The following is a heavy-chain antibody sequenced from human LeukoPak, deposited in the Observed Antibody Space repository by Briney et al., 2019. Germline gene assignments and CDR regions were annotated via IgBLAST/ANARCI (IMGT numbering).Heavy chain of an antibody. CDR3: AREKTEVGATNWFDP. CDR1: GYTFTSYG. CDR2: IIPILGIA. D-gene: IGHD1-26*01. V-gene: IGHV1-69*04. Sequence: ASVKVSCKASGYTFTSYGISWVRQAPGQGLEWMGRIIPILGIANYAQKFQGRVTITADESTSTAYMELSSLRSEDTAVYYCAREKTEVGATNWFDPGAREPWSPSPQ. J-gene: IGHJ5*01.